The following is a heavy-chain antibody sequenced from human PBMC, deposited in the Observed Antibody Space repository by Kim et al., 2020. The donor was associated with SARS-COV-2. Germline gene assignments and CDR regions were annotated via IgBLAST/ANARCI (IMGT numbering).Heavy chain of an antibody. CDR3: ARARCSGGSCYQGRVPFDY. CDR2: IYYSGST. Sequence: SETLSLTCTVSGGSISSGGYYWSWIRQHPGKGLEWIGYIYYSGSTYYNPSLKSRVTISVDTSKNQFSLKLSSVTAADTAVYYCARARCSGGSCYQGRVPFDYWGQGTLVTVSS. CDR1: GGSISSGGYY. D-gene: IGHD2-15*01. J-gene: IGHJ4*02. V-gene: IGHV4-31*03.